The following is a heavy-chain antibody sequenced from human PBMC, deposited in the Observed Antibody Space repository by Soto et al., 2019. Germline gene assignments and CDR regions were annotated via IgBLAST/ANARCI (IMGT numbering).Heavy chain of an antibody. CDR2: ITSDGTGT. Sequence: EVQLVQSGGGLVQPGGSLRLSCAASGFTFSNYWIHWVRQAPGKGLVVVSRITSDGTGTAYAGSVEGRFTISRDNARSMVYLQMNSLRAEDTAVYYCARDGVYGTRLEHWGQGTLVT. V-gene: IGHV3-74*01. CDR1: GFTFSNYW. D-gene: IGHD2-8*01. J-gene: IGHJ1*01. CDR3: ARDGVYGTRLEH.